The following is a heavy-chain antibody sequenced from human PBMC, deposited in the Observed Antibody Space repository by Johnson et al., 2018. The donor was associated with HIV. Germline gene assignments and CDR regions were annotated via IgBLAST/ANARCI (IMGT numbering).Heavy chain of an antibody. CDR2: ISYDGSDK. D-gene: IGHD1-26*01. Sequence: QVQLVESGGGVVQPGRSLRLSCAASGFTFSSYGMHWVRQAPGKGLEWVAVISYDGSDKYYADSVKGRFTISRDNSNNTLYLQMNSLRAEDTAIYYCAKGLWGGSYPHDAYDIWGQGTMVTVSS. CDR1: GFTFSSYG. CDR3: AKGLWGGSYPHDAYDI. J-gene: IGHJ3*02. V-gene: IGHV3-30*19.